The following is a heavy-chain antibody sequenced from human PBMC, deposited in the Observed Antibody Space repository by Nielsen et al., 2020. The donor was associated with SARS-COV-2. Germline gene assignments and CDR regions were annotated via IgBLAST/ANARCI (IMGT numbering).Heavy chain of an antibody. CDR1: GFTFSSYA. CDR2: ISGSDGST. Sequence: GGSLRLSCAASGFTFSSYAMRWVRQAPGKGLEWVSAISGSDGSTYYADSVKGRFTISRDNFKNTLFLQMNSLRAEDTAVYYCAKQYSDNYYDAFDIWGQGTMVTVSS. CDR3: AKQYSDNYYDAFDI. J-gene: IGHJ3*02. V-gene: IGHV3-23*01. D-gene: IGHD5-12*01.